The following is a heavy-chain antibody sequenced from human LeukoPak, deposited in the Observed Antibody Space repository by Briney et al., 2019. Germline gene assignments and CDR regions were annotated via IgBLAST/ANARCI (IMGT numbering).Heavy chain of an antibody. CDR3: AIRGVAAATHTFDY. V-gene: IGHV4-38-2*02. D-gene: IGHD6-13*01. CDR2: IYHSGST. CDR1: GYSISSGYF. J-gene: IGHJ4*02. Sequence: PSETLSLTCTVSGYSISSGYFWGWIRQPPGKGLEWIGSIYHSGSTYYNPSLKSRVTISVDTSKNQFSLKLSSVTAADTAVYYCAIRGVAAATHTFDYWGQGTLVTVSS.